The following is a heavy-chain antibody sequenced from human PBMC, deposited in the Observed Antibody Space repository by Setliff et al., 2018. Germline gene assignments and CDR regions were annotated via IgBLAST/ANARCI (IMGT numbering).Heavy chain of an antibody. V-gene: IGHV1-2*02. CDR2: INPKSGGT. J-gene: IGHJ4*02. Sequence: GASVKFSCKASGYPFVGYYIYWMRQTPGQGFEWMGWINPKSGGTKYAVKFQGRVTMTRDTSINTIYMELSSLTSDDTAIYYCAKQGDLAFDYWGQGTQVTVS. D-gene: IGHD3-16*01. CDR3: AKQGDLAFDY. CDR1: GYPFVGYY.